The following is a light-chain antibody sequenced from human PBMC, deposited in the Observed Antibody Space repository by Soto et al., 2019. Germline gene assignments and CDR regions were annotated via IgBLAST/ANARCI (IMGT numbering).Light chain of an antibody. J-gene: IGKJ4*01. CDR2: GSS. CDR1: QSVSRNY. V-gene: IGKV3-20*01. CDR3: QQYDRLHLT. Sequence: EVGLTQSPGTLSLSPGDRATLACRASQSVSRNYLAWYQQKPGQTPRLLIFGSSNRAANIPARISASVSETDFTLTISGLEPDDFAFYYCQQYDRLHLTFGGRT.